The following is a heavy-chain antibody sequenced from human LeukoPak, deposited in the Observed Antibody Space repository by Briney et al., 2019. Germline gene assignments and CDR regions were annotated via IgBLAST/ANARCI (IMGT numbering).Heavy chain of an antibody. CDR1: GFTFSSYS. CDR3: ARDLGDYVWGSTDAFDI. Sequence: GGSLRLSCAASGFTFSSYSMNWVRQAPGKGLEWVSSISSSSSYIYYADSVKGRFTIPRDNAKNSLYLQMNSLRAEDTAVYYCARDLGDYVWGSTDAFDIWGRGTMVTVSS. CDR2: ISSSSSYI. D-gene: IGHD3-16*01. V-gene: IGHV3-21*01. J-gene: IGHJ3*02.